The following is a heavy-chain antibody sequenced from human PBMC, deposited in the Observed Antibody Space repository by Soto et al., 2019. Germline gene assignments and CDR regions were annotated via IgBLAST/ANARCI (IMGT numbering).Heavy chain of an antibody. V-gene: IGHV1-18*01. CDR2: ISAYNGNT. D-gene: IGHD3-10*01. CDR1: GYTFTSYG. J-gene: IGHJ6*02. CDR3: ASNYLYYYGSGNTNYYGMDV. Sequence: QVQLVQSGAEVKKPGASVKVSCKASGYTFTSYGISWVRQAPGQGLEWMGWISAYNGNTNYAQKLQGRVTMTTDTSTRIAYMELRSLRSDDTAVYYCASNYLYYYGSGNTNYYGMDVWGQGTTVTVSS.